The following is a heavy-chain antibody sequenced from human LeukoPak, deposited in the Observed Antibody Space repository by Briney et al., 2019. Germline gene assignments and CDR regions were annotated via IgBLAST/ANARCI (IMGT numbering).Heavy chain of an antibody. D-gene: IGHD3-16*01. Sequence: GGSLRLSCAASGFTFSAYSMNWVRQAPEKGLEWVSYVSGSGDARYYADSVKGRFTISRDNAKNSLYLQMNSLTAEDTAVYYCARDYIYAYDYWGQGILVTVSS. V-gene: IGHV3-48*01. CDR2: VSGSGDAR. J-gene: IGHJ4*02. CDR1: GFTFSAYS. CDR3: ARDYIYAYDY.